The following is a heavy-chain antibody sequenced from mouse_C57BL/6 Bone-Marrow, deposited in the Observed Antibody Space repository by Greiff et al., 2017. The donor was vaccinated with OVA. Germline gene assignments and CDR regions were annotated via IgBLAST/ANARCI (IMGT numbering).Heavy chain of an antibody. D-gene: IGHD2-1*01. J-gene: IGHJ4*01. Sequence: EVQLVESGGGLVQPGGSLKLSCAASGFTFSDYGMAWVRQAPRKGPEWVAFISNLAYSIYYADTVTGRFTLSRENAKNTLYLEMSSVRSEDTAMYYCARGNLYAMDYWGQGTSVTVSS. CDR3: ARGNLYAMDY. V-gene: IGHV5-15*01. CDR2: ISNLAYSI. CDR1: GFTFSDYG.